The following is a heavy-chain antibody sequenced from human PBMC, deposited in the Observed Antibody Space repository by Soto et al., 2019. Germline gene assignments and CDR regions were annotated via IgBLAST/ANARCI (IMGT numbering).Heavy chain of an antibody. J-gene: IGHJ4*02. D-gene: IGHD2-15*01. Sequence: QVQLVESGGGVVQPGRSLRISCAATGFSFNFYAMYWVRQAPGKGLEWVAMISNDGSSENYADSVKGRFTISRDNSKSTVFLQMTNLRAEDTALYYCTTVRHCSPDACPAAEWGQGTLITVSS. CDR2: ISNDGSSE. V-gene: IGHV3-30-3*01. CDR3: TTVRHCSPDACPAAE. CDR1: GFSFNFYA.